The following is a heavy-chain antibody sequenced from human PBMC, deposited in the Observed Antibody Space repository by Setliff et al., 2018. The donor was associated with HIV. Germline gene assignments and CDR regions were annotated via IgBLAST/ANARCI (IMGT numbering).Heavy chain of an antibody. D-gene: IGHD5-12*01. Sequence: SVKVSCKTSGYSFTNFPIAWVRQAPGQGLEWMGKIIPICGRTSYARSFQGRVTITADESTSTAYMELSSLRSEDTAVYYCARGATITYYFDNWGQGTLVTVSS. CDR3: ARGATITYYFDN. V-gene: IGHV1-69*13. CDR1: GYSFTNFP. CDR2: IIPICGRT. J-gene: IGHJ4*02.